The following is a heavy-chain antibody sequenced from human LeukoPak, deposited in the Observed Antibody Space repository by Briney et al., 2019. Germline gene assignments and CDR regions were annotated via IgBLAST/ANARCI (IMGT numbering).Heavy chain of an antibody. Sequence: GGSLRLSYVASGFTFSSYEMNWVRQAPGKGLEWVSAISGSGGNTYYADSVKGRFTISRDNSKSTLYLQMSSLRAEDTAVYYCAKKGGSRAYQFDSWGQGTLVTVSS. D-gene: IGHD2-2*01. V-gene: IGHV3-23*01. CDR1: GFTFSSYE. J-gene: IGHJ4*02. CDR3: AKKGGSRAYQFDS. CDR2: ISGSGGNT.